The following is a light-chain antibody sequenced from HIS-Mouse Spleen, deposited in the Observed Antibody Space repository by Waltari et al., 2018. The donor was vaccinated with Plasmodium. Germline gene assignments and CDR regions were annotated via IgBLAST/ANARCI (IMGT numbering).Light chain of an antibody. CDR1: QDISNY. J-gene: IGKJ3*01. CDR2: DAS. CDR3: QQYDNLFT. V-gene: IGKV1-33*01. Sequence: IQMTQYPSSLSASVGDRLTITCQASQDISNYLNWYQQKPGKAPKLLIYDASNLETGVPSRFSGSGSGTDFTFTISSLQPEDIATYYCQQYDNLFTFGPGTKVDIK.